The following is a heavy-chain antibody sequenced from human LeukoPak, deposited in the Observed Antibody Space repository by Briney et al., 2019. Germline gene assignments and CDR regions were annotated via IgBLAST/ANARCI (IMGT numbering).Heavy chain of an antibody. J-gene: IGHJ4*02. V-gene: IGHV4-31*03. CDR3: ARHGSVSGGRFPNSYFGY. Sequence: SETLSLTCTVSGGSISSGGYHWSWIRQHPGKGLEWIGYIYYSGTTSYNPSLKSRVTISVDTSKKKFSLKVSSVTVADTAVYYCARHGSVSGGRFPNSYFGYWGQGTLVTVSS. CDR2: IYYSGTT. CDR1: GGSISSGGYH. D-gene: IGHD3-10*01.